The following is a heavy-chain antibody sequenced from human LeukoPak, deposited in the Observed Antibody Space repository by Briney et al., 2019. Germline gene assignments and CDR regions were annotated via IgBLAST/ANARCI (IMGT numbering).Heavy chain of an antibody. CDR3: ARGSEVTAMAFDY. Sequence: SETLSLTCTVSGGSVSGGTYYWGWIRQSPDMGLEWIGIISHSGIADYNPSLKSRVTISVDTSKNQFSLKLSSVTAADTAVYYCARGSEVTAMAFDYWGQGTLVTVSS. CDR1: GGSVSGGTYY. V-gene: IGHV4-39*07. D-gene: IGHD5-18*01. CDR2: ISHSGIA. J-gene: IGHJ4*02.